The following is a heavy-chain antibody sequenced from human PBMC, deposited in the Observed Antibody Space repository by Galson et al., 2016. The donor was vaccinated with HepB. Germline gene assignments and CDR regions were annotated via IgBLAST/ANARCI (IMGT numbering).Heavy chain of an antibody. CDR3: AKVPGIFGVVISWVDY. CDR1: GFTYSNFA. D-gene: IGHD3-3*01. Sequence: SLRLSCAASGFTYSNFAMSWVRQAPGKGLEWVSGISDSGSSTFYADSVKGLFTVSRDNSKNTLYLQMNSLRAEDTAVYYCAKVPGIFGVVISWVDYWGQGTLVTVSP. J-gene: IGHJ4*02. CDR2: ISDSGSST. V-gene: IGHV3-23*01.